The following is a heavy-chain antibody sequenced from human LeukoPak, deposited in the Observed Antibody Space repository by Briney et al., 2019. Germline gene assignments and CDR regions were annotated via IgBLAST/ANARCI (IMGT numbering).Heavy chain of an antibody. CDR3: ARDRGVAGGNAFDI. CDR1: GGSISSSSYY. Sequence: SETLSLTCTVSGGSISSSSYYWGWIRQPPGKGLEWIGSIYYSGSTYYNPSLKSRVTISVDTSKNQFSLKLSSVTAADTAVYYCARDRGVAGGNAFDIRGQGTMVTVSS. D-gene: IGHD6-19*01. J-gene: IGHJ3*02. CDR2: IYYSGST. V-gene: IGHV4-39*02.